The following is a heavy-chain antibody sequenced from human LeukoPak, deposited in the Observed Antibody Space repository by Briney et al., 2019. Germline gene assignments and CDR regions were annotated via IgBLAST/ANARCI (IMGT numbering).Heavy chain of an antibody. Sequence: SETLSLTCTVSRDSISSYYWGWMRQPPGKGRVWIGDIYYSGSTNYNPSLKSRVTISVDTSKNQFSLKLSSVTATDKAVQYWARPSCYGLPNAFEIWPQGTMATVYS. CDR1: RDSISSYY. V-gene: IGHV4-59*01. D-gene: IGHD5-12*01. CDR3: ARPSCYGLPNAFEI. J-gene: IGHJ3*02. CDR2: IYYSGST.